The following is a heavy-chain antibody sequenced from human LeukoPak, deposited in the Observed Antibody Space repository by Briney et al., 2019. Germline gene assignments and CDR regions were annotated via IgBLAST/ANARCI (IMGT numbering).Heavy chain of an antibody. CDR2: ISSSSSYI. CDR1: GFTFSSYS. CDR3: ARLYDSSGYSYYYYYYYMDV. Sequence: GGSLRLSCAASGFTFSSYSMNWVRQAPGKGLEWVSSISSSSSYIYYADSVKGRFTISTDNAKNSLYLQMNSLRAEDTAVYYCARLYDSSGYSYYYYYYYMDVWGKGTTVTVSS. D-gene: IGHD3-22*01. J-gene: IGHJ6*03. V-gene: IGHV3-21*01.